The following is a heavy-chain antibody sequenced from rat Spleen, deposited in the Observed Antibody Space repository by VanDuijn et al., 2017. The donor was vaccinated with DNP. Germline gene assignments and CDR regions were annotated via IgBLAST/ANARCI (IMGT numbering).Heavy chain of an antibody. CDR2: ISYSGST. Sequence: DVQLQESGPGLVKPSQSLSLTCSVTGYSITSNYWGWIRKFPGNKMEWMGYISYSGSTSYNPSLKSRISITRDTSKNQFFLQLNSVTTEDTATYYCARWDNSGYDYFDYWGQGVMVTVSS. J-gene: IGHJ2*01. V-gene: IGHV3-1*01. D-gene: IGHD4-3*01. CDR3: ARWDNSGYDYFDY. CDR1: GYSITSNY.